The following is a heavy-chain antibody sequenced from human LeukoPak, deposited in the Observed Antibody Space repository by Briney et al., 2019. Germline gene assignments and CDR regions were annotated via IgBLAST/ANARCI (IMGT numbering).Heavy chain of an antibody. CDR2: IRYDGSNK. CDR3: AKDPKFSYYDILTGYFDY. D-gene: IGHD3-9*01. J-gene: IGHJ4*02. Sequence: GGSLRLSCAASGFTFSSYGMNWVRQAPGKGLEWVAFIRYDGSNKYYADSVKGRFTISRDNSKNTLYLQMNSLRAEDTAVYYCAKDPKFSYYDILTGYFDYWGQGTLVTVSS. V-gene: IGHV3-30*02. CDR1: GFTFSSYG.